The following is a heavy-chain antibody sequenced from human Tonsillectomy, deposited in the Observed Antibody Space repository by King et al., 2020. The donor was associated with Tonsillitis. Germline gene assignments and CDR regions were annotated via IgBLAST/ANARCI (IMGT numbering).Heavy chain of an antibody. CDR1: GYTFTGYY. J-gene: IGHJ4*02. Sequence: QLVQSEAEVKKPGASVKVSCKASGYTFTGYYIQWVRQAPGQGLEWMGWINPNSGGTNYAQSFQGRVTMTRDTSISTAYMDLSRLRSDDTAVYYCARVGAYGSGTYLVYWGQGTLVTVSP. CDR2: INPNSGGT. V-gene: IGHV1-2*02. CDR3: ARVGAYGSGTYLVY. D-gene: IGHD3-10*01.